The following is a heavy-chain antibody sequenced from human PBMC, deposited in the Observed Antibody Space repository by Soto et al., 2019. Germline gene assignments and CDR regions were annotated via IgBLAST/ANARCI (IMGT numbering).Heavy chain of an antibody. V-gene: IGHV4-59*01. D-gene: IGHD1-26*01. J-gene: IGHJ3*01. CDR3: ARAGGRYAITAYDV. CDR2: IYYSGTT. Sequence: PSETLSLTCAGSGVTISRYAWSWIRQPPGKALEWIGYIYYSGTTNYNPSLKSRVTISVDTSKNQFSLRLSSVTAADTAVYYCARAGGRYAITAYDVWGPGTLVT. CDR1: GVTISRYA.